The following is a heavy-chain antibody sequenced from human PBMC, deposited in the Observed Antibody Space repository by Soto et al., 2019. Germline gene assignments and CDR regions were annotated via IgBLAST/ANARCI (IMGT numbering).Heavy chain of an antibody. J-gene: IGHJ4*02. CDR2: IRSKANSYAT. CDR1: GFTFSGSA. V-gene: IGHV3-73*01. Sequence: GGSLRLSCAASGFTFSGSAMHWVRQASGKGLEWVGRIRSKANSYATAYAASVKGRFTISRDDSKNTAYLQMNSLKTEDTAVYYCTRHGSDYGDYAAFDYWGQGTLVTVSS. CDR3: TRHGSDYGDYAAFDY. D-gene: IGHD4-17*01.